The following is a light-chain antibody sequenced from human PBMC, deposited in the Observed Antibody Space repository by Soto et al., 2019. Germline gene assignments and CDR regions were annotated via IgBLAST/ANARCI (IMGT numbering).Light chain of an antibody. Sequence: QSVLTQPASVSRSPGQSIAISCTGTSHDVGGYNYVSWYQHHPGKAPKLMIYDVSARPSGVSNRFSGSKSDNTASLTISGLQAEDEADYYCSSYTSSSTVVFGGGTKLTVL. J-gene: IGLJ2*01. CDR2: DVS. V-gene: IGLV2-14*03. CDR1: SHDVGGYNY. CDR3: SSYTSSSTVV.